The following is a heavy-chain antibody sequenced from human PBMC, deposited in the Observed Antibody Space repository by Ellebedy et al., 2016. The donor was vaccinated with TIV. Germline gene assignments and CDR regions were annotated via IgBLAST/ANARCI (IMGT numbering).Heavy chain of an antibody. Sequence: SQTLSLTXXIPGDSVSSNSAGWNWIRQSPLRGLDWLGRTYYAYKWYNDYAVSVKSRITINPDTSNNQFSLHLNSVTPEDTAVYYCARAVWANGILGPFDTWGQGILVTVSS. CDR2: TYYAYKWYN. V-gene: IGHV6-1*01. D-gene: IGHD3-16*01. CDR3: ARAVWANGILGPFDT. J-gene: IGHJ4*02. CDR1: GDSVSSNSAG.